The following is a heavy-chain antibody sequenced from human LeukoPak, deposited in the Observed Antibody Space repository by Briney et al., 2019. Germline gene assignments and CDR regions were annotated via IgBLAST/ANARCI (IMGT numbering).Heavy chain of an antibody. CDR1: GFTFTTYA. CDR3: TKGLERHAVNIRCPFDF. D-gene: IGHD1-1*01. Sequence: PGGSLRLSCAASGFTFTTYAMNWVRQSPGKGLEWVSVIPASGDRTFYADSVKGRFTISRDNSKDTLYLQMNSLRAEDTALYYCTKGLERHAVNIRCPFDFWGQGTLVTVSS. V-gene: IGHV3-23*01. CDR2: IPASGDRT. J-gene: IGHJ3*01.